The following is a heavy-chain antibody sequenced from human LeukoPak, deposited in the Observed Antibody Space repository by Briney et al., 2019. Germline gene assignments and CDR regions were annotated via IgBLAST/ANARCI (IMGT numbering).Heavy chain of an antibody. CDR3: ARDPGYAIYYFDY. D-gene: IGHD3-9*01. CDR1: GFTFRTYA. V-gene: IGHV3-23*01. J-gene: IGHJ4*02. CDR2: ISGNGGST. Sequence: GGSLRLSCAASGFTFRTYAMSWVRQAPRKGLEWVSTISGNGGSTYYADSVRGRFTISRDNSKNTLYLQMNSLRAEDTAVFYCARDPGYAIYYFDYWGQGTLVIVSS.